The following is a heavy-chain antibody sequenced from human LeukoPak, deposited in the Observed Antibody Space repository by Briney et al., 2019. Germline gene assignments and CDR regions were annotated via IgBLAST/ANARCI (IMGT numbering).Heavy chain of an antibody. Sequence: ASVKVSCKASGYTITGHYMHWVRQAPGQGLEWMGWINPNSGGTNYVQKFQGRVIMTSDTSISTAYMELSRLRSDDTAVYYCARGSGSFRYYYYYYGMDVWGQGTTVTVSS. CDR1: GYTITGHY. CDR2: INPNSGGT. CDR3: ARGSGSFRYYYYYYGMDV. J-gene: IGHJ6*02. D-gene: IGHD1-26*01. V-gene: IGHV1-2*02.